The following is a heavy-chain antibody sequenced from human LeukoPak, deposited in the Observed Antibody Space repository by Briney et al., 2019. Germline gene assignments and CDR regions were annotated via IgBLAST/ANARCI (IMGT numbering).Heavy chain of an antibody. J-gene: IGHJ3*02. CDR3: ARAMYYYGSEHAFDI. Sequence: SVKVSCKASGGIFRRYAISWVRQVPGQGLEWMGGLVPIIGTPNYAQKFQGRVTITTDDSADESTGTAYMELSGLKSDDTAVYYCARAMYYYGSEHAFDIWGQGTMVTVSS. D-gene: IGHD3-10*01. CDR2: LVPIIGTP. CDR1: GGIFRRYA. V-gene: IGHV1-69*13.